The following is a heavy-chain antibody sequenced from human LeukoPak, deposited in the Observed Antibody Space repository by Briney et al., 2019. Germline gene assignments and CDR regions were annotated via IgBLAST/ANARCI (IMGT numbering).Heavy chain of an antibody. J-gene: IGHJ4*02. CDR1: GFTFGNYA. Sequence: GGSLRLSCEASGFTFGNYALNWVRQAPGKGLEWVSSISAGGGSAYYANSVRGRFTVSRDPSKNTLYLQMNSLTVADAAVYYGAKSPTGTRYFADFWGQGTLVTVSS. D-gene: IGHD1-1*01. V-gene: IGHV3-23*01. CDR3: AKSPTGTRYFADF. CDR2: ISAGGGSA.